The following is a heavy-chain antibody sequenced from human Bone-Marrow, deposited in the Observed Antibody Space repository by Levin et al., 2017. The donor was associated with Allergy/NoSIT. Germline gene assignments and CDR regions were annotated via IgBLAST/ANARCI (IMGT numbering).Heavy chain of an antibody. CDR3: AKCIVVVVAVKTELFDY. CDR1: GFTFSSYA. CDR2: ISGSGGST. V-gene: IGHV3-23*01. J-gene: IGHJ4*02. Sequence: PGESLKISCAASGFTFSSYAMSWVRQAPGKGLEWVSAISGSGGSTYYADSVKGRFTISRDNSKNTLYLQMNSLRAEDTAVYYCAKCIVVVVAVKTELFDYWGQGTLVTVSS. D-gene: IGHD2-15*01.